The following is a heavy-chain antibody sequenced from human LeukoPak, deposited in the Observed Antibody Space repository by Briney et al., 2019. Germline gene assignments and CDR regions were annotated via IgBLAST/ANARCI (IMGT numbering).Heavy chain of an antibody. CDR1: GYTFTSNY. CDR2: ISAYNGNT. V-gene: IGHV1-18*04. Sequence: ASVKVSCKASGYTFTSNYMHWVRQAPGQGLEWMGWISAYNGNTNYAQKLQGRVTMTTDTSTSPAYMELRSLRSDDTAVYYCARGRTGDGGVNFDYWGQGTLVTVSS. J-gene: IGHJ4*02. D-gene: IGHD7-27*01. CDR3: ARGRTGDGGVNFDY.